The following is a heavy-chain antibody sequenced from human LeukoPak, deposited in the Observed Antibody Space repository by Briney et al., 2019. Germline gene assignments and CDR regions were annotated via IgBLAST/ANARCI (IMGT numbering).Heavy chain of an antibody. CDR3: TTDRFYDTVRGVIIVDY. CDR1: GFTFSNTW. J-gene: IGHJ4*02. V-gene: IGHV3-15*01. Sequence: PGGSLRLSCAASGFTFSNTWMSWVRQAPGKGLEWVGRIKSKTDGGTTDYAAPVKGRFTISRDDSKNTLYLQMSSLKTEDTAVYYCTTDRFYDTVRGVIIVDYWGQGTLVTVSS. CDR2: IKSKTDGGTT. D-gene: IGHD3-10*01.